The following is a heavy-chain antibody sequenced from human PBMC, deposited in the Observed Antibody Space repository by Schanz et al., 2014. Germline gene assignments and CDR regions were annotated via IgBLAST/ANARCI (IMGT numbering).Heavy chain of an antibody. V-gene: IGHV3-23*01. J-gene: IGHJ4*02. CDR2: ISSGGGST. CDR1: GFTFTNYA. D-gene: IGHD5-12*01. Sequence: DVQLLESGGGLVQPGGSLRLSCAASGFTFTNYAMSWVRQAPGKGLEWVSSISSGGGSTYYADSVRGRFTISRDNAENTLFLQMNSLRAEDTAVYYCARKVVATIGGYYDNWGQGTLVTVSS. CDR3: ARKVVATIGGYYDN.